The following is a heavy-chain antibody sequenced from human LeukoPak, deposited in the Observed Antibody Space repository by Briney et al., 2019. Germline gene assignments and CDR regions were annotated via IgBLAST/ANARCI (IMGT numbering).Heavy chain of an antibody. CDR3: ARDSEYQLLWARFDY. Sequence: ASVTVSFTASGYTFTVYYIHWVRPAPGQGHEWVGCINPNSGGTDYAQRFQGRVTITRDTSISTAYMNLSGLRSDDTAVYFCARDSEYQLLWARFDYWGQGTLVTVSS. CDR2: INPNSGGT. V-gene: IGHV1-2*02. D-gene: IGHD2-2*01. J-gene: IGHJ4*02. CDR1: GYTFTVYY.